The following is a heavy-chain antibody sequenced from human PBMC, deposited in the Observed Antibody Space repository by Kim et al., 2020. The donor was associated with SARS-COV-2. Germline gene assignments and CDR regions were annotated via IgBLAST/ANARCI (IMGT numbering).Heavy chain of an antibody. D-gene: IGHD1-26*01. CDR2: IGTAGDP. J-gene: IGHJ6*02. CDR3: ARSYRPHRYGGLTYGMDV. CDR1: GFTFSSYD. V-gene: IGHV3-13*05. Sequence: GGSLRLSCAASGFTFSSYDMHWVRQATGKGLEWVSAIGTAGDPYYQGSVKGRFTISRENAKNSLYLQMNSLRAGDTAVYYFARSYRPHRYGGLTYGMDVWGRGTTVTVSS.